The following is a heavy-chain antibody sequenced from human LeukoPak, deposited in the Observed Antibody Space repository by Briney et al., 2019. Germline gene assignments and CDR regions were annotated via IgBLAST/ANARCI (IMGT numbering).Heavy chain of an antibody. Sequence: QSGGSLRLSCAASGFTISSYEMNWVRQAPGKGLEWVSYISSSGSTIYYADSVKGRFTISRGNAKNSLYLQMNSLGVEDTAFYYCARVGSGDQYNWFDPWGQGSLVTVPS. V-gene: IGHV3-48*03. D-gene: IGHD2-15*01. CDR1: GFTISSYE. CDR3: ARVGSGDQYNWFDP. J-gene: IGHJ5*02. CDR2: ISSSGSTI.